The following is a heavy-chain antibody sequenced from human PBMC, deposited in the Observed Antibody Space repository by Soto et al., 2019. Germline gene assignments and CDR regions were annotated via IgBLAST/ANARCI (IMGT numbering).Heavy chain of an antibody. CDR1: GFTFSSYG. J-gene: IGHJ4*02. CDR2: ISYDGSNK. CDR3: AKAGSQWLPIDY. Sequence: QMQLVESGGGVVQPGRSLRLSCAASGFTFSSYGMHWVRQAPGKGLEWVAFISYDGSNKYYADSVKGRFTISRDNSKNTLDLQMNSLRAEDQAVYYCAKAGSQWLPIDYWGQGNLVTVSS. D-gene: IGHD6-19*01. V-gene: IGHV3-30*18.